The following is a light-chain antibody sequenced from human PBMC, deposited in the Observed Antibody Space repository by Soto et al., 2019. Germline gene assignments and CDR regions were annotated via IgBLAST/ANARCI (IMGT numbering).Light chain of an antibody. Sequence: EIVLTQSPGTLSLSPGERATLSCRASQSVDSSYLAWYQQTPGQAPRLLMYGASSRATGIPDRFSGSGSGTDFTLTINRLAPEDFAVYYCQQYGNSPPTFGQGTKVEIK. CDR1: QSVDSSY. CDR2: GAS. V-gene: IGKV3-20*01. J-gene: IGKJ1*01. CDR3: QQYGNSPPT.